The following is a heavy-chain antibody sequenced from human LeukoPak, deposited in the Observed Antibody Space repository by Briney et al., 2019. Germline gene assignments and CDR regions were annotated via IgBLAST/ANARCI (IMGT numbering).Heavy chain of an antibody. CDR1: GGSFSGYY. V-gene: IGHV4-34*01. CDR2: INHSGST. D-gene: IGHD3-22*01. J-gene: IGHJ4*02. CDR3: ARRTGYDSSGYYRGPLDY. Sequence: SETLSLTCAVYGGSFSGYYWSWIRQPPGKGLEWIGEINHSGSTNYNPSLKSRVTISVDTSKNQFSLKLSSVTAADTAVYYCARRTGYDSSGYYRGPLDYWGQGTLVTVSS.